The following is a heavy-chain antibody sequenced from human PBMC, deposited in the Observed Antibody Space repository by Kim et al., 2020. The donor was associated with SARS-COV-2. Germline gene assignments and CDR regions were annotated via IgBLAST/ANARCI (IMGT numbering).Heavy chain of an antibody. V-gene: IGHV1-2*02. CDR3: ARYADYDILTGFYYYGMDV. J-gene: IGHJ6*02. CDR2: INPNSGGT. D-gene: IGHD3-9*01. Sequence: ASVKVSCKASGYTFTGYYMHWVRPAPGQGLEWMGWINPNSGGTNYAQKFQGRVTMTRDTSISTAYMELSRLRSDDTAVYYCARYADYDILTGFYYYGMDVWGQGTTVTVSS. CDR1: GYTFTGYY.